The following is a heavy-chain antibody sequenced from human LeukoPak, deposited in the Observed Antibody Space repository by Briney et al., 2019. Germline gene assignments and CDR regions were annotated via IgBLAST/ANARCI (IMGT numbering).Heavy chain of an antibody. D-gene: IGHD5-12*01. Sequence: GGSLRLSCAASGFTFSSYSMNWVRQAPGKGLEWVSSISSSSSYIYYADSVKGRFTISRDNAKNSLYLQMNSLRAEDTAVYYCARDIVATIRSQAFDIWGQGTMVTVSS. J-gene: IGHJ3*02. CDR3: ARDIVATIRSQAFDI. CDR2: ISSSSSYI. CDR1: GFTFSSYS. V-gene: IGHV3-21*01.